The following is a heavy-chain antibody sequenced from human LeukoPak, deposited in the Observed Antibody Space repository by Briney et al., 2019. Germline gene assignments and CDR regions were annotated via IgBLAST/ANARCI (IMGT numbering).Heavy chain of an antibody. J-gene: IGHJ5*02. CDR3: ARPRSSKNWFDP. CDR2: INHSGST. CDR1: GGSISSYY. Sequence: SETLSLTCTVSGGSISSYYWSWIRQPPGKGLEWIGEINHSGSTNYNPSLRSRVTISVDTSKNQFSLKLSSVTAADTAVYYCARPRSSKNWFDPWGQGTLVTVSS. V-gene: IGHV4-34*01.